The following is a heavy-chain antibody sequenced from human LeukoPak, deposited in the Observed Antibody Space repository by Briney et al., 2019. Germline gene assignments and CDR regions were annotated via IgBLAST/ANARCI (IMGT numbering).Heavy chain of an antibody. CDR1: GLTFSDEY. J-gene: IGHJ4*02. D-gene: IGHD3-10*01. Sequence: GGSLRLSCAASGLTFSDEYMSWIRQAPRKGLEWVSYISNTGDFIAYADSVKGRFTMSRDNAKNSLYLQMNSLRAEDAAAYYCVRGRGAGPGAHFDYWGQGTLVTVSS. CDR2: ISNTGDFI. V-gene: IGHV3-11*01. CDR3: VRGRGAGPGAHFDY.